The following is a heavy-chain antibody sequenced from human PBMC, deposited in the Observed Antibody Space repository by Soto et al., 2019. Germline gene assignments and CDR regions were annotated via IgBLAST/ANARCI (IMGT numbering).Heavy chain of an antibody. D-gene: IGHD1-26*01. CDR1: VFSFIIYG. Sequence: PGWSLRLSCASSVFSFIIYGMYWVRQAPGKGLEWVTAISYDGSNKYYADSVKGRFTISRDNSKNTMFLQMNSLRAEDTAVYYCAKPYSGSPPKNFDYWGQGTLVTVSS. V-gene: IGHV3-30*18. CDR2: ISYDGSNK. J-gene: IGHJ4*02. CDR3: AKPYSGSPPKNFDY.